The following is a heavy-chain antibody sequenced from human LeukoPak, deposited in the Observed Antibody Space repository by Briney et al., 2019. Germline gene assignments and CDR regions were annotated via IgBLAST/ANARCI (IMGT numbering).Heavy chain of an antibody. CDR2: ISGSGSPI. J-gene: IGHJ4*02. CDR1: GFTFSSYS. D-gene: IGHD3-22*01. Sequence: GGSLRLSCAASGFTFSSYSMDWVRQAPGKGLEWLSYISGSGSPIIYADSVKGRFTTSRDNSKNTLYLQMNSLRAEDTAVYYCAKVGTYYYDSSGLPDYWGQGTLVTVSS. V-gene: IGHV3-48*01. CDR3: AKVGTYYYDSSGLPDY.